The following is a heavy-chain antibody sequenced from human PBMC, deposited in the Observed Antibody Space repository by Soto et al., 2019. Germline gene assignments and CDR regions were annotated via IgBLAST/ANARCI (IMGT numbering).Heavy chain of an antibody. CDR2: IYYSGST. CDR3: ARHGGGITIFSARYNWFDP. CDR1: GGSISSYY. V-gene: IGHV4-59*08. D-gene: IGHD3-3*01. Sequence: SETLSLTCTVSGGSISSYYWSWIRQPPGKGLEWIGYIYYSGSTNYNPSLKSRVTISVDTSKNQFSLKLSSVTAADTAVYYCARHGGGITIFSARYNWFDPWGQGTLVTVSS. J-gene: IGHJ5*02.